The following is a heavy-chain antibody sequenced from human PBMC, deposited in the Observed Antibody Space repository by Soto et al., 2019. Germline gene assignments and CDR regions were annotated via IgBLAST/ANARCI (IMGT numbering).Heavy chain of an antibody. CDR1: GFTFSSYA. V-gene: IGHV3-30-3*01. Sequence: GGSLRLSCAASGFTFSSYAMHWVRQAPGKGLEWVAVISYDGSNKYYADSVKGRFTISRDNSKNTLYLQMNSLRAEDTAVYYCARGVDPWGQGTLVTVSS. J-gene: IGHJ5*02. CDR3: ARGVDP. CDR2: ISYDGSNK.